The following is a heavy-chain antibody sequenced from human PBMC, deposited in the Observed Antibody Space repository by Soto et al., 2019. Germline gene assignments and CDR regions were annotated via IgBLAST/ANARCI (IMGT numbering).Heavy chain of an antibody. CDR2: ISYDGSNK. Sequence: QVQLVESGGGVVQPGRSLRLSCAASGFTFSSYGMHCVRQAPGKGLEWVAVISYDGSNKYYADSVKGRFTISRDNSKNTLYLQMNSLRAEDTAVYYCAQLATISGYFDYWGQGTLVTVSS. CDR3: AQLATISGYFDY. D-gene: IGHD5-12*01. CDR1: GFTFSSYG. J-gene: IGHJ4*02. V-gene: IGHV3-30*03.